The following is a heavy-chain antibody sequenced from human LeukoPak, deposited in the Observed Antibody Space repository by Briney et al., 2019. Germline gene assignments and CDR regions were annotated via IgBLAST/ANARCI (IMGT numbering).Heavy chain of an antibody. CDR1: GGSFSGYY. CDR2: INHSGST. Sequence: SETLSLTCAVYGGSFSGYYWSWIRQPPGKGLEWIGEINHSGSTNYNPSLKSRVTISVDTSKNQFSLKLSSVTAADTAVYYCARAEDFYESSGYPTGDAFGIWGQGTMVTVSS. D-gene: IGHD3-22*01. CDR3: ARAEDFYESSGYPTGDAFGI. V-gene: IGHV4-34*01. J-gene: IGHJ3*02.